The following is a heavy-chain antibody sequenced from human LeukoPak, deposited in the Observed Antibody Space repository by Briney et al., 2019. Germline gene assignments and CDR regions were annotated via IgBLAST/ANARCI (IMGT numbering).Heavy chain of an antibody. J-gene: IGHJ3*02. CDR3: ARDLNWGSFDAFDI. V-gene: IGHV1-69*13. Sequence: ASVKVSCKASGGTFSSYAISWVRQAPGQGLEWMGGIIPIFGTANYAQKFQGRVTITADESTSTAYMELSSLRSEDTAVYYCARDLNWGSFDAFDIWGQGTMVTVSS. CDR2: IIPIFGTA. D-gene: IGHD7-27*01. CDR1: GGTFSSYA.